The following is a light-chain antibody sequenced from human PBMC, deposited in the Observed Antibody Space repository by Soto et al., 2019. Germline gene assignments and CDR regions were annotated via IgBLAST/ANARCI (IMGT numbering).Light chain of an antibody. CDR3: QQYFGSPLT. CDR1: QSVLYDTNNRNY. V-gene: IGKV4-1*01. J-gene: IGKJ4*01. CDR2: WAS. Sequence: DIVMTQSPDSLAVSLGERATINCKSSQSVLYDTNNRNYLAWYQQKPGQPPKLLIYWASTRESGVPDRFSGSGSGTDFTFTISGLQAEDVAVYYCQQYFGSPLTFGVGTKVEIK.